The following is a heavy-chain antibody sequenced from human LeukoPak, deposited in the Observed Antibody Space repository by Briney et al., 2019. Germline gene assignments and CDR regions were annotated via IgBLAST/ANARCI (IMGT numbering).Heavy chain of an antibody. CDR1: GFTFSSYA. Sequence: LTGGSLRLSCAASGFTFSSYAMSWVRQAPGKGLEWVTFISYDGSNKYYADSVKGRFTISRDNSKNTLYLQMNSLRAEDTAMYYCARGGVVGAPYYFDYWGQGTLVTVSS. CDR3: ARGGVVGAPYYFDY. V-gene: IGHV3-30-3*01. J-gene: IGHJ4*02. CDR2: ISYDGSNK. D-gene: IGHD1-26*01.